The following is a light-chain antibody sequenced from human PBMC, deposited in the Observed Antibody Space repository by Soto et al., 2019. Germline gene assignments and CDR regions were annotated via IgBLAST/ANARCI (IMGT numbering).Light chain of an antibody. CDR2: EVS. V-gene: IGLV2-14*01. CDR1: SSDLDDYNY. J-gene: IGLJ2*01. CDR3: TSSLSNSVVV. Sequence: QSALTQPASVSGSPGQSITISCSGTSSDLDDYNYISWYQQHPGKAPKLMIYEVSHRLSGVSNRFSGSKSGYTASLTISGIQDEDEADYYCTSSLSNSVVVFGGGTKVTVL.